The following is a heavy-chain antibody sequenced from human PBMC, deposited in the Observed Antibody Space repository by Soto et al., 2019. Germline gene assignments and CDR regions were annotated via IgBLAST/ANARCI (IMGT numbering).Heavy chain of an antibody. V-gene: IGHV3-48*01. CDR2: IRGTT. J-gene: IGHJ3*02. CDR3: ARDDSFAFDI. D-gene: IGHD2-21*01. Sequence: EVQLVESGGGLVQPGGSLRLSCAASGFTFTSYSMNWVRQAPGKGLEWVSYIRGTTHYADSVKGRFTISRDNARSSQYLHMNSLRGADTAVYYCARDDSFAFDIWGQGTMVTVSS. CDR1: GFTFTSYS.